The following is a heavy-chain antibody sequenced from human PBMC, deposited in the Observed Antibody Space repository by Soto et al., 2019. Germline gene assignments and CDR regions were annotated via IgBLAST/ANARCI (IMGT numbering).Heavy chain of an antibody. Sequence: LRLSCAASGFTFSSYAMHWVRQAPGKGLEWVAVISYDGSNKYYADSVKGRFTISRDNSKNTLYLQMNSLRAEDTTVYYCARDRGGWIVLVPAAFDYWGQGTLVTVSS. D-gene: IGHD2-2*01. CDR2: ISYDGSNK. V-gene: IGHV3-30-3*01. CDR3: ARDRGGWIVLVPAAFDY. J-gene: IGHJ4*02. CDR1: GFTFSSYA.